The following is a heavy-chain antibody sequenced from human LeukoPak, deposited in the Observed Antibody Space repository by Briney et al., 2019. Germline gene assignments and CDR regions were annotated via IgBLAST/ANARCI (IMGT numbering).Heavy chain of an antibody. V-gene: IGHV1-46*01. CDR3: ARYSSGWYIDY. CDR2: INPSGGST. Sequence: ASVTVSCKASGYTFTSYYMHWVRQAPGQGLEWMGIINPSGGSTSYAQKFQGRVTMTRDTSTSTVYMELSSLRSEDTAVYYCARYSSGWYIDYWGQGTLVTVSS. D-gene: IGHD6-19*01. J-gene: IGHJ4*02. CDR1: GYTFTSYY.